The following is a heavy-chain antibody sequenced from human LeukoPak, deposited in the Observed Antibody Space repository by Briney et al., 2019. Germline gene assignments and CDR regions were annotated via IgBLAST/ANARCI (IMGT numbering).Heavy chain of an antibody. CDR1: VLTFSSYG. CDR3: ARDLSWFGEFDY. Sequence: GGSLRLSCAASVLTFSSYGMHWVRQAPGKGLEWVAVIWYDGSNKYYADSVKGRFTISRDNSKNTLYLQMNSLRAEDTAVYYCARDLSWFGEFDYWGQGTLVTVSS. CDR2: IWYDGSNK. J-gene: IGHJ4*02. V-gene: IGHV3-33*01. D-gene: IGHD3-10*01.